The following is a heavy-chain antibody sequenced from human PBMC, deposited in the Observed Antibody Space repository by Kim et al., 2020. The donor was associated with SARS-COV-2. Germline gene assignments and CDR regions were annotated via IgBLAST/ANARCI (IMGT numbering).Heavy chain of an antibody. J-gene: IGHJ4*02. Sequence: NYAGSVKGRLTISRENAGNTRYLQMNSLTVEDPAIYYCARDLSGADDYWGQGTLVTVSS. CDR3: ARDLSGADDY. D-gene: IGHD3-10*01. V-gene: IGHV3-74*01.